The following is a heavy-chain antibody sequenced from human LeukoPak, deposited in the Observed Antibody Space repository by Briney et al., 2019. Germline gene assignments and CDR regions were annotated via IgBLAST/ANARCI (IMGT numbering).Heavy chain of an antibody. CDR1: GFTFSSYS. CDR3: AREGGIAAAGLYYFDY. D-gene: IGHD6-13*01. J-gene: IGHJ4*02. V-gene: IGHV3-48*04. Sequence: GGSLRLSCAASGFTFSSYSMNWVRQAPGKGLEGVSYISSSSSTIYYADSVKGRFTISRDNAKNSLYLQMNSLRAEDTAVYYCAREGGIAAAGLYYFDYWGQGTLVTVSS. CDR2: ISSSSSTI.